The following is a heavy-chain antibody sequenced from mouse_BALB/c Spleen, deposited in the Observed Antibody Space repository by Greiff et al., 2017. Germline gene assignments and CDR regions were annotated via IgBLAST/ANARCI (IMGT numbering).Heavy chain of an antibody. D-gene: IGHD2-4*01. CDR1: GFTFTDYY. J-gene: IGHJ2*01. Sequence: EVQLVESGGGLVQPGGSLRLSCATSGFTFTDYYMSWVRQPPGKALEWLGFIRNKANGYTTEYSASVKGRFTISRDNSQSILYLQMNTLRAEDSATYYCARGSTMITTGDYWGQGTTLTVSS. CDR2: IRNKANGYTT. V-gene: IGHV7-3*02. CDR3: ARGSTMITTGDY.